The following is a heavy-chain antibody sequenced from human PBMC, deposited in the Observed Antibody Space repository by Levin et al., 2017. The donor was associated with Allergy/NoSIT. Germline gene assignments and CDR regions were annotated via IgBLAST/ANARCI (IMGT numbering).Heavy chain of an antibody. Sequence: GESLKISCAASGFTFSSYGMHWVRQAPGKGLEWVAVISYDGSNKYYADSVKGRFTISRDNSKNTLYLQMNSLRAEDTAVYYCAKDTKVRGVMSYWGQGTLVTVSS. D-gene: IGHD3-10*01. CDR2: ISYDGSNK. V-gene: IGHV3-30*18. J-gene: IGHJ4*02. CDR1: GFTFSSYG. CDR3: AKDTKVRGVMSY.